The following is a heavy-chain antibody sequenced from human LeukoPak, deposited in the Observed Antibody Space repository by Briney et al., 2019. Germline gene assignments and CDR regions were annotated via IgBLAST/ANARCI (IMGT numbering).Heavy chain of an antibody. V-gene: IGHV3-7*01. J-gene: IGHJ6*02. CDR1: GFTFSSYW. D-gene: IGHD6-13*01. CDR2: IKQDGSEK. Sequence: GGSLRLSCAASGFTFSSYWMSWVRQAPGKGLEWVANIKQDGSEKYYVGSAKGRFTISRDNVKNSMYLQMNSLRVEDTAVYYCARVPNGSSWPKAAYYYYYGMDVWGQGTTVTVSS. CDR3: ARVPNGSSWPKAAYYYYYGMDV.